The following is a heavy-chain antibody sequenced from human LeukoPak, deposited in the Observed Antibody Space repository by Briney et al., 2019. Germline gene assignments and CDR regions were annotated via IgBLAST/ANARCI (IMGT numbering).Heavy chain of an antibody. D-gene: IGHD5-18*01. CDR2: ISGSGGST. V-gene: IGHV3-23*01. CDR1: GFTFSSYA. J-gene: IGHJ4*02. Sequence: VGSLRLSCAASGFTFSSYAMSWVRQAPGKGLEWVSAISGSGGSTYYADSVKGRFTISRDNSKNTLYLQMNSLRAEDTAVYYCAREGYPRKYFDYWGQGTLVTVSS. CDR3: AREGYPRKYFDY.